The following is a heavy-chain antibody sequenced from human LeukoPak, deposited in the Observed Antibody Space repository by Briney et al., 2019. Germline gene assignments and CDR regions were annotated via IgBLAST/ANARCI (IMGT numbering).Heavy chain of an antibody. CDR3: ARGDGYNFAFDI. CDR1: GGTFSSYA. Sequence: SVKVSCKASGGTFSSYAISWVRQAPGQGLEWMGGIIPIFGTANYAQKFQGRVTITTDESTSTDYMELSSLRSEDTAVYYCARGDGYNFAFDIWGQGTMVTVSS. V-gene: IGHV1-69*05. J-gene: IGHJ3*02. CDR2: IIPIFGTA. D-gene: IGHD5-24*01.